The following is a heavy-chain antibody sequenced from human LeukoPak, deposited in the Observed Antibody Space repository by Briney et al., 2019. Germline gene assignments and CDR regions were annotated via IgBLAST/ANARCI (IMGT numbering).Heavy chain of an antibody. CDR3: ARRSDTTSFDF. Sequence: SETLSLTCSVSGGSISSYSWSWIRQPPGKGLEWVGYIYYSGITNYNPSLNSRVTISVDTSKNQFSLNLTSVTAADTAVYYCARRSDTTSFDFWGQGTLVTVSS. CDR2: IYYSGIT. J-gene: IGHJ4*02. CDR1: GGSISSYS. V-gene: IGHV4-59*08. D-gene: IGHD3-10*01.